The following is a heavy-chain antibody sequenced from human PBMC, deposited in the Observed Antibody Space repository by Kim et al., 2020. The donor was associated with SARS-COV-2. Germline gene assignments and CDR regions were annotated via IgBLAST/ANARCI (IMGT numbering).Heavy chain of an antibody. Sequence: GGSLRLSCAAFGFTVNNYYMSWVRQAPGKGLECFSVIYSGGATNYADSVKGRFTVSRDNSMNTLFLQMNNLRVEDTAVYYCATAATIPAYWGQGTLVTVSS. D-gene: IGHD5-12*01. CDR2: IYSGGAT. V-gene: IGHV3-66*01. J-gene: IGHJ4*02. CDR3: ATAATIPAY. CDR1: GFTVNNYY.